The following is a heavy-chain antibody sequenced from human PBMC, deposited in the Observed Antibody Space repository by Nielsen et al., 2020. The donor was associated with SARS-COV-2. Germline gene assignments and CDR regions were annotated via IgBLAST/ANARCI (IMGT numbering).Heavy chain of an antibody. CDR1: GFTFSSYG. CDR3: ARAYGSGSYYEFDP. CDR2: ISYDGSNK. Sequence: GGSLRLSCAASGFTFSSYGMHWVRQAPGKGLEWVAVISYDGSNKYYADSVKGRFTISRDNAKNSLYLQMNSLRDEDTAVYYCARAYGSGSYYEFDPWGQGTLVTVSS. D-gene: IGHD3-10*01. V-gene: IGHV3-30*03. J-gene: IGHJ5*02.